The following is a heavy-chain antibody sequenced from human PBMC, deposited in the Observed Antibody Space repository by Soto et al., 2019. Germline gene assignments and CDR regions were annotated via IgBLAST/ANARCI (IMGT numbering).Heavy chain of an antibody. D-gene: IGHD6-19*01. Sequence: VQLVESGGGVVQPGGSLRLSCAASGFTFSDYAMHWVRQAPGKALEWVAVVSHDGRNTHYADCVKGRFTISRDSSKNTVSLEMTSLRAEDTAVYYCAKGGRQWLVTSDFNYWGQGALVTVSS. J-gene: IGHJ4*02. CDR1: GFTFSDYA. CDR3: AKGGRQWLVTSDFNY. CDR2: VSHDGRNT. V-gene: IGHV3-30*18.